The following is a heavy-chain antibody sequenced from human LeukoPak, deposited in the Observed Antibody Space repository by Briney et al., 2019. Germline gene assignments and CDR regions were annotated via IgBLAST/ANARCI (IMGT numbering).Heavy chain of an antibody. V-gene: IGHV3-53*01. CDR1: GFTVSSNS. D-gene: IGHD2/OR15-2a*01. J-gene: IGHJ4*02. Sequence: GGSLGLSCTVSGFTVSSNSMSWVRQAAGKGLEWVSFIYSGGNTHYSDSVKGRFTISRDNSKNTLYLQMNSLRAEDTAVYYCARRAGEYSHPYDYWGQGTLVTVSS. CDR3: ARRAGEYSHPYDY. CDR2: IYSGGNT.